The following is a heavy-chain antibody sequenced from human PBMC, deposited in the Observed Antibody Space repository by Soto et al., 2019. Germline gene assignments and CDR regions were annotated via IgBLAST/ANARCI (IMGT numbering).Heavy chain of an antibody. Sequence: GESLKTSCKGSGYSFTSYWIGWVRQMPGKGLEWVGIIYPGDSDTRYSPSFQSLVTISADKSVSTAYLQWSSLKASDTAMYYCERYPIPAQYCSGGSCYFDCFDPWGQGTLVTVSS. D-gene: IGHD2-15*01. CDR3: ERYPIPAQYCSGGSCYFDCFDP. J-gene: IGHJ5*02. CDR2: IYPGDSDT. CDR1: GYSFTSYW. V-gene: IGHV5-51*01.